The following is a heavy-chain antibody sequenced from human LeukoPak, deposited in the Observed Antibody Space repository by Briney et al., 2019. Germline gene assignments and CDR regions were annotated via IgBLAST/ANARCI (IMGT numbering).Heavy chain of an antibody. J-gene: IGHJ3*02. CDR3: ARATIGTMSAAFDM. CDR2: INSDGSST. Sequence: PGGSLRLSCAASGFTFSSYWMHWVRQAPGKGLVWVSRINSDGSSTSYADSVKGRFTISRDNAKNTLYLQMNSLRAEDTAVYYCARATIGTMSAAFDMWGQGTMVTASS. D-gene: IGHD1-1*01. V-gene: IGHV3-74*01. CDR1: GFTFSSYW.